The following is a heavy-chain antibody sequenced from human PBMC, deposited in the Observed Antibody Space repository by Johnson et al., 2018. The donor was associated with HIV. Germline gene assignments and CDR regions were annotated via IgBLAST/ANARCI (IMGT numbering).Heavy chain of an antibody. CDR1: GFTFRTYA. CDR2: ISYDGSNK. J-gene: IGHJ3*02. V-gene: IGHV3-30*04. CDR3: AKDLRITIFGVVPPHDAFDI. Sequence: QMLLVESGGGVVQPGRSLRLSCAVSGFTFRTYAMHWVRQAPGKGLEWVAVISYDGSNKYYADSVKGRFTISRDNSKNTLYLQMNSLRAEDTAVYYCAKDLRITIFGVVPPHDAFDIWGQGTMVTVSS. D-gene: IGHD3-3*01.